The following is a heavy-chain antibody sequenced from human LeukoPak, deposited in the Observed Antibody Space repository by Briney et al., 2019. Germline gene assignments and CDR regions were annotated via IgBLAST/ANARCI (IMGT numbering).Heavy chain of an antibody. Sequence: LEWVSAISGSGGSTYYADSVKGRFTISRDNSKNTLYLQMNSLRAEDTAVYYCAKGWYYFDYWGQGTLVTVSS. J-gene: IGHJ4*02. V-gene: IGHV3-23*01. CDR3: AKGWYYFDY. D-gene: IGHD2-15*01. CDR2: ISGSGGST.